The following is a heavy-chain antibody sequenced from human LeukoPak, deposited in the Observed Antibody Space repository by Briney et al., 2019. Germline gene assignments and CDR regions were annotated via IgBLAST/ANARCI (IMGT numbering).Heavy chain of an antibody. J-gene: IGHJ4*02. CDR1: GGSFSGYY. CDR3: ARFLFKPFDY. V-gene: IGHV4-34*01. Sequence: SETLSLTCAVYGGSFSGYYWSWIRQPPGKGLEWIGEINHSGSTNYNPSLKSRVTISVDTSKNKFSLKLSSVTAADTAVYYCARFLFKPFDYWGQGTLVTVSS. CDR2: INHSGST.